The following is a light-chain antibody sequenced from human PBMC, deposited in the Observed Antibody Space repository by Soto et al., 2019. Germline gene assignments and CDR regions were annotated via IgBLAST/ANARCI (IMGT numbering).Light chain of an antibody. CDR1: QGISSA. CDR2: DAS. Sequence: AIQLTQSPSSLSASAGDRVTITCRASQGISSALAWYQQKPGKAPKLLIYDASSLESGVPSRFSGSGSGTDFNLTISCLQTEDFATYYCQQFNKYCTFGGGTKVEIK. J-gene: IGKJ4*01. V-gene: IGKV1D-13*01. CDR3: QQFNKYCT.